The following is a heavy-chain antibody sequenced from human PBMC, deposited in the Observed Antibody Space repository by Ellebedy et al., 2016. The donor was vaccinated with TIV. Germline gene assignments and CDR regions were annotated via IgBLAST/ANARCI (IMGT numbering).Heavy chain of an antibody. CDR3: VTDGLAKNYYYALDV. CDR2: ISGRDDTT. Sequence: GESLKISCAASGFTLSSYSMNWVRQAPGKGLEWVSGISGRDDTTYYGDSVKGRFTISRDISNNTLFLQMNSLRAEDTAIYYCVTDGLAKNYYYALDVWGQGTTVIVSS. CDR1: GFTLSSYS. V-gene: IGHV3-23*01. J-gene: IGHJ6*02. D-gene: IGHD3-10*01.